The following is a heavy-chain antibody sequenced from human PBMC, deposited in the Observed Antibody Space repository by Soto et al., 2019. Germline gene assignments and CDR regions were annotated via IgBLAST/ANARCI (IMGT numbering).Heavy chain of an antibody. CDR3: ARAPNLITIFGVVMVERYYYYGMDV. D-gene: IGHD3-3*01. CDR1: GGTFSSYA. CDR2: IIPIFGTA. Sequence: SVKVSCKASGGTFSSYAISWVRQAPGQGXEWMGGIIPIFGTANYAQKFQGRVTITADESTSTAYMELSSLRSEDTAVYYCARAPNLITIFGVVMVERYYYYGMDVWGQGTTVTVSS. V-gene: IGHV1-69*13. J-gene: IGHJ6*02.